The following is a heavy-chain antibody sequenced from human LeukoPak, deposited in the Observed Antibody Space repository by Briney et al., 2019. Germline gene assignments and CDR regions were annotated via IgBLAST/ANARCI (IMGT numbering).Heavy chain of an antibody. V-gene: IGHV4-39*07. Sequence: PSETLSLTCTVSGGSISSSSYYWGWIRQPPGKGLEWIGGIYYSGSTYYNPSLKSRVTISVDTSKNQFSLKLSSVTAADTAVYYCARGRSVTIWGQGTLVTVSS. D-gene: IGHD3-3*01. J-gene: IGHJ4*02. CDR3: ARGRSVTI. CDR1: GGSISSSSYY. CDR2: IYYSGST.